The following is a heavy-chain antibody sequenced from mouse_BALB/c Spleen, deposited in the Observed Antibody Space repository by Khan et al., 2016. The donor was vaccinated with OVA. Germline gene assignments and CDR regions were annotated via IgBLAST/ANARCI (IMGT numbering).Heavy chain of an antibody. CDR2: ISSSGST. J-gene: IGHJ4*01. V-gene: IGHV3-2*02. CDR1: GYSITSDYA. Sequence: EVQLLESGPGLVKPSQSLSLTCTVTGYSITSDYAWNWLRQFPGNKLEWMGYISSSGSTNYNPALKSRISITRDTSKNQFFLQLNSVTTEDTATYYCARDGSRYNYAMDYWGQGTSVTVSS. CDR3: ARDGSRYNYAMDY. D-gene: IGHD2-3*01.